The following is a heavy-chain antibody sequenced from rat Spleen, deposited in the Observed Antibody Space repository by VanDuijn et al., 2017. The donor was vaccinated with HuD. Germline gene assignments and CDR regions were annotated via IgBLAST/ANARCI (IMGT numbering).Heavy chain of an antibody. CDR1: GFSLTDYS. D-gene: IGHD1-1*01. J-gene: IGHJ2*01. CDR2: MWSGGST. Sequence: EVQLKESGPGLVQPSQTLSLTCTVSGFSLTDYSIHWVRQPPGKGLEGMGVMWSGGSTAYNSALQSRLSISRDTSKSQVFLKMNSLQTEDTAIYFCTRDPITTRDYFDYWGQGVMVTVSS. V-gene: IGHV2S63*01. CDR3: TRDPITTRDYFDY.